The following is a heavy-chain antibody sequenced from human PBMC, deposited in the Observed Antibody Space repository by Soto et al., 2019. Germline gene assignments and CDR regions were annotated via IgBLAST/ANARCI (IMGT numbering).Heavy chain of an antibody. CDR1: GFTFSSYA. CDR3: AKDDYGGNPPPPVFDY. V-gene: IGHV3-23*01. CDR2: ISGSGGST. D-gene: IGHD4-17*01. J-gene: IGHJ4*02. Sequence: GGSLRLSCAASGFTFSSYAMSWVRQAPGKGLEWVSAISGSGGSTYYADSVKGRFTISRDNSKNTLYLQMNSLRAEDTAVYYCAKDDYGGNPPPPVFDYWGQGTLVTVSS.